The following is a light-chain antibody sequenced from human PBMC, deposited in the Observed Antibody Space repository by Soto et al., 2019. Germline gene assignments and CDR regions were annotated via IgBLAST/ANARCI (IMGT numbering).Light chain of an antibody. J-gene: IGLJ1*01. V-gene: IGLV2-8*01. CDR2: EVN. Sequence: QSALTQPPSASGSPGQSVTISCTGTSSDVGGYNYVSWYQQHPDKAPKLMIYEVNKRPSGVPDRFSGSKSGNTASLTVSGLQAEDEADYFCSSFAGSIFYVFGTGTKVTVL. CDR3: SSFAGSIFYV. CDR1: SSDVGGYNY.